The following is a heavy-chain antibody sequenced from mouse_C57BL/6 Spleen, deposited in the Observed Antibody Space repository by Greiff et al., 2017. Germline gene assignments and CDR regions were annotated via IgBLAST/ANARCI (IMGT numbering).Heavy chain of an antibody. CDR1: GFRFNTYA. D-gene: IGHD1-1*02. CDR2: IRSKSTNYAT. V-gene: IGHV10-1*01. J-gene: IGHJ2*01. Sequence: EVHLVESGGGLVQPKGSLTLSCAASGFRFNTYAMNWVRQAPGQGLEWVARIRSKSTNYATYSADSVKDRFTISRDDAESMLYLQMDNLNTEATASYYCVRERWLGRYFDYWGQVTTLTVSS. CDR3: VRERWLGRYFDY.